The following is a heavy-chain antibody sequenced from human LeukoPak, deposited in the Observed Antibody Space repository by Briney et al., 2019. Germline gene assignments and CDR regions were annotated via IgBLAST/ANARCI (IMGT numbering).Heavy chain of an antibody. D-gene: IGHD3-3*01. CDR1: GGSISSSSKY. J-gene: IGHJ5*02. CDR2: IFYSGST. V-gene: IGHV4-39*07. CDR3: ARVISEYYDFWSGQGWFDP. Sequence: PSETLSLTCTVSGGSISSSSKYWGWVRQPPGKGLEGFGSIFYSGSTYYNPSLKSRVTISVDASKNQFSLRLSSVTAADTAMYYCARVISEYYDFWSGQGWFDPWGQGTLVTVSS.